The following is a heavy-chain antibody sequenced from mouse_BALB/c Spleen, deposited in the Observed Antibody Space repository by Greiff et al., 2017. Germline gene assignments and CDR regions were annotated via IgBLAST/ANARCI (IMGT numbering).Heavy chain of an antibody. J-gene: IGHJ4*01. CDR1: GFSLTSYG. CDR3: APDLGRGAMDY. CDR2: IWAGGST. Sequence: VKVEESGPGLVAPSQSLSITCTVSGFSLTSYGVHWVRQPPGKGLEWLGVIWAGGSTNYNSALMSRLSISKDNSKSQVFLKMNSLQTDDTAMYYCAPDLGRGAMDYWGQGTSVTVSS. V-gene: IGHV2-9*02. D-gene: IGHD4-1*01.